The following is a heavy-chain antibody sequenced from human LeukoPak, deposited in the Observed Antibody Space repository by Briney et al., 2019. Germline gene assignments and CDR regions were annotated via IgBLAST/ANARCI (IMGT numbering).Heavy chain of an antibody. Sequence: PGGSLRLSCAASGFTFSSYAMSWVRQAPGRGLEWVSSISGSGNRTYYADSVKGRFTISRDNSKNTLYLQMNSLRAEDTAVYYCARASYSSSWLPAWFDPWGQGTLVTVSS. CDR3: ARASYSSSWLPAWFDP. V-gene: IGHV3-23*01. J-gene: IGHJ5*02. CDR2: ISGSGNRT. CDR1: GFTFSSYA. D-gene: IGHD6-13*01.